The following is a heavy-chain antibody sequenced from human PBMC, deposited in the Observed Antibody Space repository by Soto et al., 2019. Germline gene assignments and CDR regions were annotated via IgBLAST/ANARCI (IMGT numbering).Heavy chain of an antibody. Sequence: QVQLVQSGAEVKKPGSSVKVSCKASGGTFNSYALTWVRQAPGHGLEWMGGIIPIFRSTNYAQKFQGRVTITGNRSTSKAYMELSSLRSDYTAVYYCARVLQPPYGSGSRSLYWYFALWGRGTLVTDSP. V-gene: IGHV1-69*06. J-gene: IGHJ2*01. CDR2: IIPIFRST. CDR3: ARVLQPPYGSGSRSLYWYFAL. CDR1: GGTFNSYA. D-gene: IGHD6-19*01.